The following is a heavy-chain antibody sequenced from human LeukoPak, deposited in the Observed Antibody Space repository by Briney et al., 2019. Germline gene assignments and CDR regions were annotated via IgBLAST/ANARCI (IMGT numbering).Heavy chain of an antibody. D-gene: IGHD1-7*01. CDR2: INDNGRA. J-gene: IGHJ6*03. V-gene: IGHV4-34*01. Sequence: PSETLSLTCAVYGGSFSNYYWNWLRQPPGKELEWLGEINDNGRANYNPSLMSRVTVSVDTSKNQFSLRLTSVTATDTAAYYCARRWNYGRNYYIDVWGKGATVSVSS. CDR1: GGSFSNYY. CDR3: ARRWNYGRNYYIDV.